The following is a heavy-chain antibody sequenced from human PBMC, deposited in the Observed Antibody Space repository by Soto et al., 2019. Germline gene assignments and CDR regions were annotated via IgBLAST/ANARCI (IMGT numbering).Heavy chain of an antibody. V-gene: IGHV4-59*01. J-gene: IGHJ6*02. CDR3: ARAPGYSSGWYYYYYGMDV. Sequence: SETLSLTCTVSGGSISSYYWSWIRQPPGKGLEWIGYIYYSGSTNYNPSLKSRVTISVDTSKNQFSLKLSSVTAADTAVYYCARAPGYSSGWYYYYYGMDVWGQGTTVTVSS. D-gene: IGHD6-19*01. CDR1: GGSISSYY. CDR2: IYYSGST.